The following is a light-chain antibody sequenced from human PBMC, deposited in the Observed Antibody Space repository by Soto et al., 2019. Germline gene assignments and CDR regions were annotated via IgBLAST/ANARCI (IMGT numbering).Light chain of an antibody. J-gene: IGKJ4*01. V-gene: IGKV1-33*01. CDR2: DAF. CDR1: HDIINY. CDR3: QQYDNLSVT. Sequence: DIQMTQSPSSLSASVGERVTITCQASHDIINYLNWFQQKPREAPKLLIFDAFKLETGVPSRFSGSGSGTDFTLTISSLQPEDIATYYCQQYDNLSVTFGGGTKVEIK.